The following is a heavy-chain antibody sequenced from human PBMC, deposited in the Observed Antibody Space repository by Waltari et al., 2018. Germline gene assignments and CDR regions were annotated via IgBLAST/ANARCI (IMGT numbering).Heavy chain of an antibody. CDR1: GFTFRRYS. CDR2: ISSSSSTI. CDR3: ARELRYFDWLLLNDAFDI. D-gene: IGHD3-9*01. V-gene: IGHV3-48*01. J-gene: IGHJ3*02. Sequence: EVQLVESGGGLVQPGGSLRLSCAASGFTFRRYSMTWDRPAPATGLEWVSYISSSSSTIYYADSVKGRFTISRDNAKNSLYLQMNSLRAEDTAVYYCARELRYFDWLLLNDAFDIWGQGTMVTVSS.